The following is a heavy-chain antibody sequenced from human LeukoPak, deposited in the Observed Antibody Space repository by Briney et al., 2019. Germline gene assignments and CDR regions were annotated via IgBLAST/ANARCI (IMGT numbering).Heavy chain of an antibody. Sequence: GGSLRLSCATSGFTFSNYAMHWVRQAPGKGLESVAFIEYDGGNEDYADSVQGRFTISRDNSKSTLFLQMNNLRTEDTAVYYCTKDREICCGYDSFFESWGQGTLVTVSS. CDR2: IEYDGGNE. D-gene: IGHD5-12*01. CDR3: TKDREICCGYDSFFES. J-gene: IGHJ4*02. V-gene: IGHV3-30*02. CDR1: GFTFSNYA.